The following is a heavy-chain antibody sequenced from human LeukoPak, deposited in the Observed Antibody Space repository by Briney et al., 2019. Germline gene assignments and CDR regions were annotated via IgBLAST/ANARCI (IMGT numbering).Heavy chain of an antibody. CDR3: ARGSVECSTPSFSTIYYYSGMDV. Sequence: SETLSLTCSVSGGSISRGTNYWDWIRQPPGKGLEWIASIHNSGSTYYNPSLKSRVTISVDTSKNQLSLRLTSVTAADSALYYCARGSVECSTPSFSTIYYYSGMDVWGQGTTVTVS. CDR2: IHNSGST. CDR1: GGSISRGTNY. D-gene: IGHD2-2*01. V-gene: IGHV4-39*02. J-gene: IGHJ6*02.